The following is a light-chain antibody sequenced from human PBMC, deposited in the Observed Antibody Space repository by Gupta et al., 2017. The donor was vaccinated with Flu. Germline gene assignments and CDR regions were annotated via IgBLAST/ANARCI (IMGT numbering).Light chain of an antibody. CDR3: QVWDSSSDHVV. CDR1: NIGSKS. V-gene: IGLV3-21*03. J-gene: IGLJ3*02. CDR2: DDS. Sequence: GKTARITCGGNNIGSKSVHWYQQKPGQAPVLVVYDDSDRPSGIPERFSGSNSGNTTTLTISRVEAGDEADYYGQVWDSSSDHVVFGGGTKLTVL.